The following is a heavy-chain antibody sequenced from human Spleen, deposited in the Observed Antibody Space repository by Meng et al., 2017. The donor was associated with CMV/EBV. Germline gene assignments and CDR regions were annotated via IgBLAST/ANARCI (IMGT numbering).Heavy chain of an antibody. CDR2: ISAYNGNT. Sequence: ASVKVSCKASGYTFTGYYMHWVRQAPGQGLEWMGWISAYNGNTNYAQKLQGRVTMTTDTSTSTAYMELRSLRSDDTAVYYCARAPGSGSYGDDAFDIWGQGTMVTVSS. CDR3: ARAPGSGSYGDDAFDI. J-gene: IGHJ3*02. CDR1: GYTFTGYY. V-gene: IGHV1-18*04. D-gene: IGHD1-26*01.